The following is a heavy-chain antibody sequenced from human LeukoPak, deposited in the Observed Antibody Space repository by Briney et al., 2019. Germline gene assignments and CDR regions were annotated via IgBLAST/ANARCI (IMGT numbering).Heavy chain of an antibody. CDR3: ARLVSQTEPRFDY. J-gene: IGHJ4*02. CDR1: GGSFSDYY. CDR2: MNHAGGT. D-gene: IGHD6-13*01. Sequence: SETLSLTCAVYGGSFSDYYWSWIRQPPGKGLEWIGEMNHAGGTNYNPSLKSRVTISADTSKSQFSLKLRSVTAADTGVYYCARLVSQTEPRFDYWGQGTLVTVSS. V-gene: IGHV4-34*01.